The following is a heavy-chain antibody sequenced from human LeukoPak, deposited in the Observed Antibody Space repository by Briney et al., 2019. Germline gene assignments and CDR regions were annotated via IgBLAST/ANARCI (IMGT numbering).Heavy chain of an antibody. J-gene: IGHJ6*03. CDR2: IYYSGTT. V-gene: IGHV4-39*07. Sequence: PSETLSLTCTVSGGSISSSSYFWGWIRQPPGKGLEWLGRIYYSGTTYHNPSLKSRATISIDTSKNQFSLKLNSVTAADTAVYYCARYDTFVYYYMDVWGKGTTVTVSS. CDR3: ARYDTFVYYYMDV. CDR1: GGSISSSSYF. D-gene: IGHD3-22*01.